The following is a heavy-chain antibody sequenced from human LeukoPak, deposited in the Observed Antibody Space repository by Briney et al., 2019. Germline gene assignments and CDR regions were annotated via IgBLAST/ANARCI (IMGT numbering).Heavy chain of an antibody. Sequence: KTGGSLRLSCAASGFTFSSYSMNWVRQAPGKGLEWVSYISSSSSTIYYADSVKGRFTISRDNAKNSLYLQMNSLRAEDTAVYYCARLDDAFDVWGQGTMVTVSS. J-gene: IGHJ3*01. CDR3: ARLDDAFDV. CDR2: ISSSSSTI. CDR1: GFTFSSYS. V-gene: IGHV3-48*01. D-gene: IGHD3-9*01.